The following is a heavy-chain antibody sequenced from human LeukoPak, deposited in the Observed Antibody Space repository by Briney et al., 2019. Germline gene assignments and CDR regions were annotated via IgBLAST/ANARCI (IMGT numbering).Heavy chain of an antibody. D-gene: IGHD2-21*02. CDR3: ARGCSSGDVTAADY. V-gene: IGHV3-66*02. Sequence: QPGGSLRLSCAASGFTVSRHYMSWVRQAPGKGLEWVSVIYTGGSTYYADSVKGRFTISRDNSKTTLYLQMNSLRVEDTAVYYCARGCSSGDVTAADYWGQGTLVTVSS. J-gene: IGHJ4*02. CDR1: GFTVSRHY. CDR2: IYTGGST.